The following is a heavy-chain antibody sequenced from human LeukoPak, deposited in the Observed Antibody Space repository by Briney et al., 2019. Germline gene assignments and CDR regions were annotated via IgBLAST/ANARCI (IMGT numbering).Heavy chain of an antibody. D-gene: IGHD5-18*01. Sequence: ASVKVSCKSSGYTVTGHYLHWVRQAPGQGLEWMGWINPNSGVTNYAQKFQGRVTMTRDTSINTAYMELHSLTSDDTAMYYCAKDAYSGFSSSYNMDSWGQGTLVTVSS. CDR1: GYTVTGHY. V-gene: IGHV1-2*02. CDR3: AKDAYSGFSSSYNMDS. J-gene: IGHJ4*02. CDR2: INPNSGVT.